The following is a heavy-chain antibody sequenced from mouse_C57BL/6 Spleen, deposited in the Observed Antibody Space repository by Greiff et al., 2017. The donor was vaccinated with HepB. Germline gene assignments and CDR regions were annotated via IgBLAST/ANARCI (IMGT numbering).Heavy chain of an antibody. CDR2: ISYDGSN. Sequence: EVQVVESGPGLVKPSQSLSLTCSVTGYSITSGYYWNWIRQFPGNKLEWMGYISYDGSNNYNPSLKNRISITRDTSKNQFFLKLNSLTTEDTATYYCAVGYYSNYVGYFDVWGTGTTVTVSS. J-gene: IGHJ1*03. CDR1: GYSITSGYY. V-gene: IGHV3-6*01. CDR3: AVGYYSNYVGYFDV. D-gene: IGHD2-5*01.